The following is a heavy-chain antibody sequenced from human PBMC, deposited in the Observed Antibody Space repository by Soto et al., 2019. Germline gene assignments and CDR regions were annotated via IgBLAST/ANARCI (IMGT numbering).Heavy chain of an antibody. CDR2: IKQDGSEK. CDR1: GFTFSSYW. V-gene: IGHV3-7*01. J-gene: IGHJ3*02. CDR3: ARAGGNIAARPSDAFDI. Sequence: EVQLVESGGGLVQPGGSLRLSCAASGFTFSSYWMSWVRQAPGKGLEWVANIKQDGSEKYYVDSVKGRFTISRDNAKNSLYLQMNSLRAEDTAVYYCARAGGNIAARPSDAFDIWGQRTMVTVSS. D-gene: IGHD6-6*01.